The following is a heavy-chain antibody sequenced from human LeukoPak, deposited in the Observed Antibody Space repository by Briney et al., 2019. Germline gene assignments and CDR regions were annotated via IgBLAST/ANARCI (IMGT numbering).Heavy chain of an antibody. CDR2: IYHSGST. J-gene: IGHJ4*02. V-gene: IGHV4-4*02. Sequence: SETLSLTCAVSGGSISSSNWWSWVRQPPGKGLEWIGEIYHSGSTNYNPSLKSRVTISVDKSKNQFSLKLSSVTAADTAVYYCATDIYDSSGYNYFDYWGQGTLVTVSS. CDR3: ATDIYDSSGYNYFDY. CDR1: GGSISSSNW. D-gene: IGHD3-22*01.